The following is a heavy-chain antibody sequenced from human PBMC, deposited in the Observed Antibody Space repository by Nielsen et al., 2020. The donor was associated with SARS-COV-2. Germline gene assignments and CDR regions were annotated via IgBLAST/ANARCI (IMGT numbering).Heavy chain of an antibody. J-gene: IGHJ4*02. V-gene: IGHV3-30*02. Sequence: GESLKISCAASGFTFSNYDIHWARQAPGKGLEWVAFIRYDGSDKYYADSVKGRFMISRDNSKNTLYLQMNSLRAEDTAVYYCATVGGYSSTFDYWGQGTLVTVSS. CDR2: IRYDGSDK. CDR1: GFTFSNYD. D-gene: IGHD1-26*01. CDR3: ATVGGYSSTFDY.